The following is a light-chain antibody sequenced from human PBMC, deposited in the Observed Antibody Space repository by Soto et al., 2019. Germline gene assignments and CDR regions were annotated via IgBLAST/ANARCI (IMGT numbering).Light chain of an antibody. CDR3: CSYAGRSTWDVV. CDR1: SSDVGAYDY. CDR2: EIN. Sequence: QSVLTQPPSASGSPGQSVTISCTGTSSDVGAYDYVSWYQQHPGKAPKLMIYEINKRPSGVPDRFSGSKSGNTASLTVSGLQAEDEADYYCCSYAGRSTWDVVFGGGTKLTVL. J-gene: IGLJ2*01. V-gene: IGLV2-8*01.